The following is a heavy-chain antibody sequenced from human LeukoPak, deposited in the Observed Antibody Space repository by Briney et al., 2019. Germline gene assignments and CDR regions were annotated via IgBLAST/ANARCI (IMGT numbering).Heavy chain of an antibody. Sequence: GGSLRLSCAASGNYWMHWVRQAPGKGLVWVSHINSDGSWTSYADSVKGRFTISKDNAKNTVYLQMNSLRAEDTAVHYCAKDGGLWVSAHWGDSWGRGTLVTVSS. CDR2: INSDGSWT. D-gene: IGHD7-27*01. CDR3: AKDGGLWVSAHWGDS. CDR1: GNYW. V-gene: IGHV3-74*01. J-gene: IGHJ4*02.